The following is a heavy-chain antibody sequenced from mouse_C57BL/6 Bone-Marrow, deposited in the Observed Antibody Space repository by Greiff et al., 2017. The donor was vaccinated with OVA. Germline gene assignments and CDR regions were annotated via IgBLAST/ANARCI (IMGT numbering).Heavy chain of an antibody. J-gene: IGHJ4*01. CDR2: ISSGGSYT. D-gene: IGHD1-1*01. V-gene: IGHV5-6*02. CDR1: GFTFSSYG. Sequence: EVMLVESGGDLVKPGGSLKLSCAASGFTFSSYGMSWVRQTPDKRLEWVATISSGGSYTYYPDSVKGRFTISGDNAKNTLYLQMSSLKSEDTAMYYCARHDYYGSSYDYDMDYWGQGTSVTVSS. CDR3: ARHDYYGSSYDYDMDY.